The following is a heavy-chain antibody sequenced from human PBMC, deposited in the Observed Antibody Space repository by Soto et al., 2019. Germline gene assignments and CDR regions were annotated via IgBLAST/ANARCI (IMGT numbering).Heavy chain of an antibody. CDR1: GYIFSNYG. CDR3: ARGPPAPYYYNMDV. CDR2: ISGYNGNT. Sequence: ASVKVSCKASGYIFSNYGISWVRQAPGQGLEWMGWISGYNGNTNSAQKFQDRVTMTTDTSTTTAYLELRSLTSDDTAVYYCARGPPAPYYYNMDVWGKGTTVTVSS. J-gene: IGHJ6*03. V-gene: IGHV1-18*01.